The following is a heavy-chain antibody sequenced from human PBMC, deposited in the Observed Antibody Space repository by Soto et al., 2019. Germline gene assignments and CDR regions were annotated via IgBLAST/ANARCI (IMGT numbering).Heavy chain of an antibody. D-gene: IGHD5-12*01. V-gene: IGHV1-18*01. CDR3: ATDRGGYALDY. CDR1: GYTFTSYG. Sequence: QVQLVQSGAEVKKPGASVKVSCKASGYTFTSYGISWVRQAPGQGLEWMGWISAYNGNTNYAQKLQGRVTMTTDTSTSTDYMELRSLRSDATAVYYCATDRGGYALDYWGQGTLVTVSS. J-gene: IGHJ4*02. CDR2: ISAYNGNT.